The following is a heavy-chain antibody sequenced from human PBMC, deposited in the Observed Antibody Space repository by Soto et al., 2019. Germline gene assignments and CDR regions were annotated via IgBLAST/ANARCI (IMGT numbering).Heavy chain of an antibody. J-gene: IGHJ2*01. Sequence: QVQLVQSGAEVKKPGSSVKVSCKASGGTFSSYAISWVRQAPGQGLEWMGGIIPIFGTANYAQKFQGRVTITADESTSTAYMELSSLRSEDTDVYYCARDPYYYDSGCGYFDLWGRGALVTVSS. D-gene: IGHD3-22*01. V-gene: IGHV1-69*12. CDR1: GGTFSSYA. CDR2: IIPIFGTA. CDR3: ARDPYYYDSGCGYFDL.